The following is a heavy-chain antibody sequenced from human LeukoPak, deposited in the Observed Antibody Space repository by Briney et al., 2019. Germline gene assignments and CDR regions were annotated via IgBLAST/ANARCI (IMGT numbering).Heavy chain of an antibody. CDR1: CYTFTSYG. CDR2: ISAYNGNT. V-gene: IGHV1-18*04. Sequence: ASVKVSCKASCYTFTSYGISWVRQAPGQGLEWMGWISAYNGNTNYARKLQGRVTMTTDTSTSTACMELRSLRSDDTAVYYCARSGDQRGYFDYWGQGTLVTVSS. J-gene: IGHJ4*02. CDR3: ARSGDQRGYFDY. D-gene: IGHD4-17*01.